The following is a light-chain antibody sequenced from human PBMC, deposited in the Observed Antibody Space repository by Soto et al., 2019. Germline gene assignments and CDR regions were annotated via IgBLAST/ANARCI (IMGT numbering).Light chain of an antibody. CDR1: QSVSSN. J-gene: IGKJ1*01. CDR2: GAS. Sequence: EIVMTQSPATLSVSPGERATLSCRASQSVSSNLAWYQQKPGQAPRLLIYGASTRATGIPARFSGSGSGTELTITISSLHFEDFAVYYCQQYNNWPRTFGQGTKVEIK. V-gene: IGKV3-15*01. CDR3: QQYNNWPRT.